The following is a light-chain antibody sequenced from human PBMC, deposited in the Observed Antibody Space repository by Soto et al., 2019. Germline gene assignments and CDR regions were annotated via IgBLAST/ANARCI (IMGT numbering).Light chain of an antibody. CDR2: VNS. Sequence: QSVLTQPPSVSGAPGQRVTISCTGSSSNIGAGSDVHWYQQLPGTAPKLLIYVNSNRPSGVPERFSGSKSGTTASLAIAGVQAEDEADYYCQSYDGSLGAVVFGGGTKLTVL. V-gene: IGLV1-40*01. CDR3: QSYDGSLGAVV. J-gene: IGLJ2*01. CDR1: SSNIGAGSD.